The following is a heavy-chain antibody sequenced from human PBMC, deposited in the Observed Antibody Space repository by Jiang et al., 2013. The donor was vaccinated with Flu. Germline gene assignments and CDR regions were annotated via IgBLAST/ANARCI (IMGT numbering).Heavy chain of an antibody. Sequence: RLSCAASGFTFSSYAMHWVRQAPGKGLEWVAVISYDGSNKYYADSVKGRFTISRDNSKNTLYLQMNSLRAEDTAVYYCASMLGYCSSTSCPSFDYWGQGTLVTVSS. D-gene: IGHD2-2*01. V-gene: IGHV3-30-3*01. CDR3: ASMLGYCSSTSCPSFDY. CDR2: ISYDGSNK. CDR1: GFTFSSYA. J-gene: IGHJ4*02.